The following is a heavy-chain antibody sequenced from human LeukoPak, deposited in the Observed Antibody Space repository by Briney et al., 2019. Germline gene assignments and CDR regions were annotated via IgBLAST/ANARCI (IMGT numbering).Heavy chain of an antibody. J-gene: IGHJ4*02. D-gene: IGHD1-26*01. V-gene: IGHV4-38-2*01. CDR1: GYSIRSGYY. Sequence: SETLSLTCAVSGYSIRSGYYWAWIRQPPGKGLEWIGNIYHSGRTYYNPSLKSRVTISVDPSKNQFSLKLSSVTAADTAVYFCARWAEGIVGAPTALGYWGQGTLVTVSS. CDR3: ARWAEGIVGAPTALGY. CDR2: IYHSGRT.